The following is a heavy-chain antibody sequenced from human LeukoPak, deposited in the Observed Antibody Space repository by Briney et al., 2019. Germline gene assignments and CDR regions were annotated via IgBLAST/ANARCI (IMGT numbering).Heavy chain of an antibody. J-gene: IGHJ5*02. CDR3: ARGGSYAYNWFDP. CDR2: ISPYNDNT. CDR1: GYTFTTYG. V-gene: IGHV1-18*01. Sequence: ASVKVSCKASGYTFTTYGIVWLRQAPGEGLEWMGWISPYNDNTKYAQNLQGRVTMTADTSTSTAYMELRSLRSDDTAVYYCARGGSYAYNWFDPWGQGTLVTVSS. D-gene: IGHD1-26*01.